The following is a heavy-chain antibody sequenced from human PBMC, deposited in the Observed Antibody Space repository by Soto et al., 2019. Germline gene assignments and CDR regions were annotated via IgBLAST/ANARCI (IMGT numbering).Heavy chain of an antibody. D-gene: IGHD5-18*01. V-gene: IGHV4-4*02. J-gene: IGHJ4*02. CDR2: IYHSGST. Sequence: QVQLQESGPGLVKPSGTLSLTCAVSGGSISSSNWWSWVRQPPGKGLEWIGEIYHSGSTNYNPSLKCRVPISVDKSKTQFSLKLSSVTAADTAVYYCARVSGGYSYGLLDYWGQGTLVTVSS. CDR3: ARVSGGYSYGLLDY. CDR1: GGSISSSNW.